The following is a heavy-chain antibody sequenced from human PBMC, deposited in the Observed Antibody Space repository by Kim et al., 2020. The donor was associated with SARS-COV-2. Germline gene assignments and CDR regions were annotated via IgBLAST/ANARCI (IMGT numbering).Heavy chain of an antibody. D-gene: IGHD2-2*01. CDR2: IYYSGSA. J-gene: IGHJ4*02. CDR1: GGSISSDGYY. V-gene: IGHV4-31*03. Sequence: SETLSLTCTVSGGSISSDGYYWSWIRQHPGKGLEWIGYIYYSGSAYYNPSLKSRVTISVDTSKNQFSLKLSSVTAADTAVYYCARDSSLHYFEYWGQGTLVTVSS. CDR3: ARDSSLHYFEY.